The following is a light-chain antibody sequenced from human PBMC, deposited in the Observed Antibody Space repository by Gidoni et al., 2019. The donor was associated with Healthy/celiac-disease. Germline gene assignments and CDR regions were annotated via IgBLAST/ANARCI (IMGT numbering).Light chain of an antibody. J-gene: IGKJ1*01. V-gene: IGKV4-1*01. CDR1: KSVLYSYNNKNY. CDR2: WAS. Sequence: DIVMTQSPDSLAVSLGESATINCKSSKSVLYSYNNKNYLAWYQQKPGQPPKLLISWASTRESGVPDRFSGSGSWTDFTLTISSLQAEDVAVYYGQQYDSTRTFXQXTKVEIK. CDR3: QQYDSTRT.